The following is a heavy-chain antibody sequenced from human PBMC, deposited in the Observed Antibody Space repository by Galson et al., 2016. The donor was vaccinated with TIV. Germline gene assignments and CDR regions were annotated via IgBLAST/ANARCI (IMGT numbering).Heavy chain of an antibody. CDR3: ARDGYRFGNYFDF. J-gene: IGHJ4*02. D-gene: IGHD5-12*01. CDR2: ILPIVGAA. Sequence: SVKVSCKASGGTFSSSTIGWVRQAPGQGLEWMGDILPIVGAANYAQRFQGRVTMTRDMSTTTVHMELSGLRSEDTAVYYCARDGYRFGNYFDFWGQGTLVTVSS. V-gene: IGHV1-69*16. CDR1: GGTFSSST.